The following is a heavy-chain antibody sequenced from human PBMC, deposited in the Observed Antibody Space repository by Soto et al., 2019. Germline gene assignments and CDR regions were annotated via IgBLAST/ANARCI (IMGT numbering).Heavy chain of an antibody. V-gene: IGHV4-59*01. CDR1: GGSIRSYY. D-gene: IGHD3-10*01. CDR3: ARSGTYPVFIDL. J-gene: IGHJ4*02. CDR2: IHFSGTT. Sequence: PSETLSLTCSVSGGSIRSYYWTWIRQPPGQALEWIGNIHFSGTTYYNPSLESRVTISVDTSKNQSSLRVTSVSAADTAVYYCARSGTYPVFIDLWGQGTLVTVS.